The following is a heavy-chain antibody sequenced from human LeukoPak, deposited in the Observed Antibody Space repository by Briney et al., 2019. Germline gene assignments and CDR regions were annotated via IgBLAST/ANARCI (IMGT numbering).Heavy chain of an antibody. Sequence: GRSLRLSCAASGFTFSSYGMHWVCQAPGKGLEWVAVIWYDGSNKYYADSVKGRFTISRDNSKNTLYLQMNSLRAEDTAVYYCARDGSSFWTFSKIYGMDVWGQGTTVTVSS. CDR3: ARDGSSFWTFSKIYGMDV. V-gene: IGHV3-33*01. J-gene: IGHJ6*02. CDR2: IWYDGSNK. D-gene: IGHD3/OR15-3a*01. CDR1: GFTFSSYG.